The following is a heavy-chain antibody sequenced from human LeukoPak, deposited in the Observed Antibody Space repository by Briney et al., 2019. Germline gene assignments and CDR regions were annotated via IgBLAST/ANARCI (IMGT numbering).Heavy chain of an antibody. Sequence: PGGSLRLSCAASGFTFSSYAMSWARQAPGKGLEGVSAISGSGGSTYYADSVKGRFTISRDNSKNTLYLQMNSLGAEDTAVYYCAKDREDIVVVVAALVFDYWGQGTLVTVSS. J-gene: IGHJ4*02. CDR3: AKDREDIVVVVAALVFDY. V-gene: IGHV3-23*01. CDR1: GFTFSSYA. D-gene: IGHD2-15*01. CDR2: ISGSGGST.